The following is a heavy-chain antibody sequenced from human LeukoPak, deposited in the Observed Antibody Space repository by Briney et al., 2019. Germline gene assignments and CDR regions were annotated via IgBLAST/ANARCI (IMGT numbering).Heavy chain of an antibody. CDR3: ARWGGTAEGGFDY. J-gene: IGHJ4*02. CDR1: GASVSGYY. Sequence: SETLSLTCTVSGASVSGYYWNWIRQPPGKGLEWIGYIYYGGSTNYNPSLKSRVTISVDAISVDTSKNHFSLKLTSVTAADTAVYFCARWGGTAEGGFDYWGQGTLVTVSS. V-gene: IGHV4-59*08. CDR2: IYYGGST. D-gene: IGHD6-13*01.